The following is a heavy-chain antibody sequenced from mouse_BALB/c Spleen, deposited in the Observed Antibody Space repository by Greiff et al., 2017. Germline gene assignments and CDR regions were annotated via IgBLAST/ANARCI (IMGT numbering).Heavy chain of an antibody. V-gene: IGHV5-4*02. CDR1: GFTFSDYY. J-gene: IGHJ4*01. Sequence: DVMLVESGGGLVKPGGSLKLSCAASGFTFSDYYMYWVRQTPEKRLEWVATISDGGSYTYYPDSVKGRFTISRDNAKNNLYLQMSSLKSEDTAMYYCARFGRGAMDYWGQGTSVTVSS. CDR3: ARFGRGAMDY. CDR2: ISDGGSYT. D-gene: IGHD1-1*02.